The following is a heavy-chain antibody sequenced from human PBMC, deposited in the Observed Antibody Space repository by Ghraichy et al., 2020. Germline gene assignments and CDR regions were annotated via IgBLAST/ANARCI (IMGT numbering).Heavy chain of an antibody. V-gene: IGHV3-30*04. CDR3: ARDRFGSSWVRTLDY. J-gene: IGHJ4*02. CDR1: GFTFSSYA. Sequence: LSLTCAASGFTFSSYAMHWVRQAPGKGLEWVAVISYDGSNKYYADSVKGRFTISRDNSKNTLYLQMNSLRAEDTAVYYCARDRFGSSWVRTLDYWAREPWSPSPQ. D-gene: IGHD6-13*01. CDR2: ISYDGSNK.